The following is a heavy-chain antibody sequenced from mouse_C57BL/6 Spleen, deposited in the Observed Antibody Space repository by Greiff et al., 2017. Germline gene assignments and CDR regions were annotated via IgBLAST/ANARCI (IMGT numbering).Heavy chain of an antibody. CDR3: ATIYDGYYVGFAY. Sequence: VHLVESGPGLVQPSQSLSITCTVSGFSLTSYGVHWVRQSPGKGLEWLGVIWSGGSTDYNAAFISRLSISKDNSKSQVFFKMNSLQADDTAIYYCATIYDGYYVGFAYWGQGTLVTVSA. CDR2: IWSGGST. D-gene: IGHD2-3*01. V-gene: IGHV2-2*01. J-gene: IGHJ3*01. CDR1: GFSLTSYG.